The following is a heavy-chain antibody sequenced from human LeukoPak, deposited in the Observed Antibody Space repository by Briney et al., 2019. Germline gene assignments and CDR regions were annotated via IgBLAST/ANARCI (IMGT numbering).Heavy chain of an antibody. D-gene: IGHD3-10*01. CDR3: ARGVLY. CDR1: GYYISSGYY. V-gene: IGHV4-38-2*01. Sequence: PSETLSLTCDVSGYYISSGYYWGWIRQPPGKGLEWIGSIYHTGSTYYNPSLKSRVSISVDTSKNQFSLKLSSVTAAGTAVYYCARGVLYWGQGTLVTVSS. CDR2: IYHTGST. J-gene: IGHJ4*02.